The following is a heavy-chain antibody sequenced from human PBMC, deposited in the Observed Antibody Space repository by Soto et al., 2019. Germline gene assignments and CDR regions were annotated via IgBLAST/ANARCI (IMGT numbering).Heavy chain of an antibody. CDR2: VIPLFRTT. J-gene: IGHJ6*02. CDR1: GDTFSRYA. D-gene: IGHD1-26*01. CDR3: VPLQPSTIVGRTGVDV. V-gene: IGHV1-69*01. Sequence: QVQVVQSGAEVKKPGSSVKVSCKTSGDTFSRYALSWVRQAPGQGLEWMGGVIPLFRTTNYAQKFQGRLTITADESTNTAFMELINLTSEDTAVYFCVPLQPSTIVGRTGVDVWGQGTSVTVSS.